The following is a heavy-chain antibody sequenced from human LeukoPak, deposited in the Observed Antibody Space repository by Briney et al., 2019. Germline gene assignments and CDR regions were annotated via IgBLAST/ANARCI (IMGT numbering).Heavy chain of an antibody. D-gene: IGHD5-12*01. J-gene: IGHJ6*03. CDR1: GFTFRSYS. CDR2: ISDSGRSM. Sequence: GGSLRLSCAASGFTFRSYSMSWVRQAPGKGLEWVSSISDSGRSMDYADSVEGRFSVSRDSAKNSLYLEMSSLRVEDTAVYYCVRAFGGYDSQRFYYNMDVWGKGTTVTVSS. V-gene: IGHV3-21*06. CDR3: VRAFGGYDSQRFYYNMDV.